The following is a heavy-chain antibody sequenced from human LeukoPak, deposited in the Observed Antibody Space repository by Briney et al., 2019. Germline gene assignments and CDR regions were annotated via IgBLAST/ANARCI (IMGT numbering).Heavy chain of an antibody. D-gene: IGHD1-26*01. CDR1: GFTFSSYW. J-gene: IGHJ6*03. CDR3: AKDVGATTYYMDV. V-gene: IGHV3-74*01. Sequence: PGGSLRLSCAASGFTFSSYWMHWVRQAPGKGLVWVSRINSDGSSTIYADSVKGRFTISRDNSKNTLYLQMNSLRAEDTAVYYCAKDVGATTYYMDVWGKGTTVTVSS. CDR2: INSDGSST.